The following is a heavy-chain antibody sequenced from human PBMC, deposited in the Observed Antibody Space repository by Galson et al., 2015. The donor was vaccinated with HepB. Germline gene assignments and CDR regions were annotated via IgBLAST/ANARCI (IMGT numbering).Heavy chain of an antibody. Sequence: SLRLSCAASGFTFSTYWMTWVRQAPGKGLEWVANIKLDGSEIYYVDSVKGRFTISRDNAKNSLFLQINGLRAEDTAVYYCARVADADYGDHTHFDSWGQGTLVTVSS. J-gene: IGHJ4*02. CDR3: ARVADADYGDHTHFDS. D-gene: IGHD4-17*01. CDR1: GFTFSTYW. V-gene: IGHV3-7*01. CDR2: IKLDGSEI.